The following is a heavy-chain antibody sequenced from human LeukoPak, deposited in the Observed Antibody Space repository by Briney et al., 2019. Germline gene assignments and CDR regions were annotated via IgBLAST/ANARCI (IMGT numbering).Heavy chain of an antibody. V-gene: IGHV3-30*01. Sequence: GGSLRLSCAASGFTFSSYAMHWVRQAPGKGLEWVAVISYDGSNKYYADSVKGRFTISRDNSKNTLYLQMNSLRAEDTAVYYCARDFQLYYDSSGSSHWGQGTLVTVSS. CDR3: ARDFQLYYDSSGSSH. J-gene: IGHJ4*02. CDR1: GFTFSSYA. D-gene: IGHD3-22*01. CDR2: ISYDGSNK.